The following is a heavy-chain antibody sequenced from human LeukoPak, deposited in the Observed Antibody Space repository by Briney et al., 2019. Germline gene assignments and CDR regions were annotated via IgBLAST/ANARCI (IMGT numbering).Heavy chain of an antibody. CDR3: ARGAYYYGSGSYYNEGY. CDR1: GYTFTSYD. V-gene: IGHV1-8*01. Sequence: ASVKVSCKASGYTFTSYDINWVRQATGQGLEWMGWMNPNSGNTGYAQKFQGRVTMTRNTSISTAYMELSSLRSEDTAVYYCARGAYYYGSGSYYNEGYWGQGTLVTVSS. J-gene: IGHJ4*02. D-gene: IGHD3-10*01. CDR2: MNPNSGNT.